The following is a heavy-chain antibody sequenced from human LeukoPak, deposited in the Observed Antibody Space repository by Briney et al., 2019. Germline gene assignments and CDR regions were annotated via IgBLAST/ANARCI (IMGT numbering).Heavy chain of an antibody. CDR2: ISAYNGNT. CDR3: ARDAGDYGGNNRRAFDI. D-gene: IGHD4-23*01. CDR1: GYTFTSYG. Sequence: GASVKVSCKASGYTFTSYGISWVRQAPGQGLEWMGWISAYNGNTNYAQKLQGRVTMTTDTSTSTAYMELRSLRSDDTAVYYCARDAGDYGGNNRRAFDIWGQGTMVTVSS. V-gene: IGHV1-18*01. J-gene: IGHJ3*02.